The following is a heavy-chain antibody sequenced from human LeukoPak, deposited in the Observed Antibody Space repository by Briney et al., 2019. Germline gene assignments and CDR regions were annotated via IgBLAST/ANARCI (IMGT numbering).Heavy chain of an antibody. D-gene: IGHD6-6*01. J-gene: IGHJ4*02. V-gene: IGHV3-7*03. CDR3: AKWGRSSSGY. Sequence: GGSLRLSCEGSGFTFSDYWMGWVRQAPGKGLEWVANINPAGRDTYYVDSVKGRFTISRDNVKKSTFLQMNSLRAEDTAVYYCAKWGRSSSGYWGQGTLVTVSS. CDR1: GFTFSDYW. CDR2: INPAGRDT.